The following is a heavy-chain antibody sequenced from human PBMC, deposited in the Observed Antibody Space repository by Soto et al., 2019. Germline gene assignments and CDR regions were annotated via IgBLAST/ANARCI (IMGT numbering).Heavy chain of an antibody. Sequence: ASVKVSCKASGYTCTMYDINCVRQATGQWLEWMGWMNPNSGNTGYAQKFQGRVTMTRNTSISTAYMELSSLRSEDTAVYYCARGAFYGMDVWGQGTTVTVSS. CDR1: GYTCTMYD. V-gene: IGHV1-8*01. CDR2: MNPNSGNT. CDR3: ARGAFYGMDV. J-gene: IGHJ6*02.